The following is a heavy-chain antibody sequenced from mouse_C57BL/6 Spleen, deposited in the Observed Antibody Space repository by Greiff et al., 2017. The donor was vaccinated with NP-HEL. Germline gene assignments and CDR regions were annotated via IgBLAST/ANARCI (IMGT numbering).Heavy chain of an antibody. V-gene: IGHV14-4*01. CDR3: TTSNYFYY. CDR1: GFNIKDDY. Sequence: EVQLQESGAELVRPGASVKLSCTASGFNIKDDYMHWVKQRPEQGLEWIGWIDPENGDTEYASKFQGKATITADTSSNTAYLQLSSLTSEDTAVYYCTTSNYFYYWGQGTTLTVSS. CDR2: IDPENGDT. J-gene: IGHJ2*01.